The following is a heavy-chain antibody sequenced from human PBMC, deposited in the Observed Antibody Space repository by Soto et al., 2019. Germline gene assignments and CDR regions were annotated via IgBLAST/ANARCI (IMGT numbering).Heavy chain of an antibody. Sequence: GASVKVSCKASGYTFTSYYMHCVRQAPGQGLEWMGIINPSGGRTSYAQKFQGRVTMTRDTSTSTVYMELSSLRSEDTAVYYCARDYYDSSGYYRDAFDIWGQGTMVTVSS. CDR3: ARDYYDSSGYYRDAFDI. V-gene: IGHV1-46*03. D-gene: IGHD3-22*01. J-gene: IGHJ3*02. CDR2: INPSGGRT. CDR1: GYTFTSYY.